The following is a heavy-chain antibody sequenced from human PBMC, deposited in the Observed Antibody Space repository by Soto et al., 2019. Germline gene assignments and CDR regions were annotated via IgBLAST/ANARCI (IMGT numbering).Heavy chain of an antibody. CDR2: IYYSGST. CDR3: ARALDTAMVQWSFNFDY. J-gene: IGHJ4*02. CDR1: GGSISSGGYY. V-gene: IGHV4-31*03. Sequence: TSETLSLTCTVSGGSISSGGYYWSWIRQHPGKGLEWIGYIYYSGSTYYNPSLKSRVTISVDTSKNQFSLKLSSVTAADTAVYYCARALDTAMVQWSFNFDYWGQGTLVTVSS. D-gene: IGHD5-18*01.